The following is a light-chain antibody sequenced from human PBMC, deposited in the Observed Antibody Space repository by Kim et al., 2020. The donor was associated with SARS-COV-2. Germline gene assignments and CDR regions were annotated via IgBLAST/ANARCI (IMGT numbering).Light chain of an antibody. Sequence: DIQMTQSPSSLAASVGDRITIACRASQSIGTRLNWYQQRPGKAPKLLIYAASSLQSGVPSRFSGAGSETDFTLTINSLQPEDFATYYCQQSFSTPWLSFGGGTKVDIK. CDR3: QQSFSTPWLS. CDR1: QSIGTR. V-gene: IGKV1-39*01. CDR2: AAS. J-gene: IGKJ4*01.